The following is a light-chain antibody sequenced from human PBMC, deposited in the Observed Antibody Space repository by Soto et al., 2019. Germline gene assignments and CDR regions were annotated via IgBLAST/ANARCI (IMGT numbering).Light chain of an antibody. Sequence: EIVLTQSPGTLSLYRGERATLSCRASQTVNSIYLAWYQRKPGQAPRLLIYGASNRATGIPDRFSGSGSGTDFTLTISRLEAEDFGVYYCQQYDTSPRTFGQGTKVEIK. CDR3: QQYDTSPRT. CDR2: GAS. J-gene: IGKJ1*01. V-gene: IGKV3-20*01. CDR1: QTVNSIY.